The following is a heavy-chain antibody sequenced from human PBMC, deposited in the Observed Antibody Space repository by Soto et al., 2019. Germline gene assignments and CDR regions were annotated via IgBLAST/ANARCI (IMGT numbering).Heavy chain of an antibody. CDR3: AGVGEGYRTYNFDY. CDR2: IIPILGIA. Sequence: QVQLVQSGAEVKKPGSSVKVSCKASGGTFSSYTISWVRQAPGQGLEWMGRIIPILGIANYAQKFQGRVTITADKSTSTAYMELSSLRSEDTAVYYCAGVGEGYRTYNFDYWGQGTLVTVSS. CDR1: GGTFSSYT. J-gene: IGHJ4*02. D-gene: IGHD3-10*01. V-gene: IGHV1-69*02.